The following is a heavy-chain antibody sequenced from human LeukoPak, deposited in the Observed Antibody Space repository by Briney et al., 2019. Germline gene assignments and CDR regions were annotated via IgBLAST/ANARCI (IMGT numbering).Heavy chain of an antibody. J-gene: IGHJ6*03. CDR1: GDSIYSSKW. V-gene: IGHV4-4*02. Sequence: SETLSLTCTVSGDSIYSSKWWTWVRQSPGKGPEWIGEISHGGSTNYKSSLESRLTISIDKSKSQFSLKVASVTAEDTALYHCARGREPEKQLVGGYYYYYMDVWGKGTTVTVSS. CDR2: ISHGGST. CDR3: ARGREPEKQLVGGYYYYYMDV. D-gene: IGHD6-6*01.